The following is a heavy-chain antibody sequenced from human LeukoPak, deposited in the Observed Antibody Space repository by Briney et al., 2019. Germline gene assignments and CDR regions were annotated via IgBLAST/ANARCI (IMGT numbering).Heavy chain of an antibody. CDR1: GGSFSGYY. Sequence: PSETLSLTCAVYGGSFSGYYWSWIRQPPGKGLEWIGEINHSGSTNYNPSLKSRVTISVDTSKNQFSLKLSSVTAADTAVYYCARGVGLRPWWIEAYYMDVWGKGTTVTVSS. CDR2: INHSGST. D-gene: IGHD2-15*01. CDR3: ARGVGLRPWWIEAYYMDV. V-gene: IGHV4-34*01. J-gene: IGHJ6*03.